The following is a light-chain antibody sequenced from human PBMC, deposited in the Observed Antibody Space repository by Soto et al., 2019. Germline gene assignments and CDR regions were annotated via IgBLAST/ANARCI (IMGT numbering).Light chain of an antibody. CDR2: DAS. CDR3: QQYNSYWGIT. CDR1: QSIRSTY. J-gene: IGKJ5*01. Sequence: EIVLTQSPGTLSLSPGERATLSCRASQSIRSTYLTWYHQRLSQAPSLIFYDASTRAKGIPARFSGSGSGTDLSLTISRLEPDDFATYYCQQYNSYWGITFGQGTRLEIK. V-gene: IGKV3-20*01.